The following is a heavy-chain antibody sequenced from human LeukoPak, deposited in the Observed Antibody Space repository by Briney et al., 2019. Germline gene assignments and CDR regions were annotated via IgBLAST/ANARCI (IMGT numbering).Heavy chain of an antibody. Sequence: SVKVSCKASGGTFSSYAISWVRQAPGQGLEWMGRIIPILGIANYAQKFQGRVTITADKSTSTACMELSSLRSEDTAVYYCARAGRDGYNYHYWGQGTLVTVSS. CDR2: IIPILGIA. CDR3: ARAGRDGYNYHY. D-gene: IGHD5-12*01. J-gene: IGHJ4*02. CDR1: GGTFSSYA. V-gene: IGHV1-69*04.